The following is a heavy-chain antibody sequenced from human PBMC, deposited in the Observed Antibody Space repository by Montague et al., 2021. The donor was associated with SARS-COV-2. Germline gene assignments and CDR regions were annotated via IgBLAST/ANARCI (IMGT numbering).Heavy chain of an antibody. CDR2: TYYSRST. J-gene: IGHJ5*02. V-gene: IGHV4-4*02. Sequence: SETLSLTCEVSGASISSNTWWICVRQSPGTGLEWIGETYYSRSTNYNPSLRGRVTISVDKSKNQFSLKVNSVSAADTAVDYCARLGVVPSPRTFDPWGQGTMVTISS. CDR1: GASISSNTW. D-gene: IGHD3-10*01. CDR3: ARLGVVPSPRTFDP.